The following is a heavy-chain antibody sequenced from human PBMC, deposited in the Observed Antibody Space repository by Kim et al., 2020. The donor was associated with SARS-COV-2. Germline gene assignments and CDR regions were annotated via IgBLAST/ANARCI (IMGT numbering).Heavy chain of an antibody. V-gene: IGHV3-33*01. CDR3: ARRDSYGQIPYYDYGMDV. Sequence: GGSLRLSCAASGFTFSSYGMHWVRQAPGKGLEWVAVIWYDGSNKYYADSVKGRFTISRDNSKNTLYLQMNSLRAEDTAVYYCARRDSYGQIPYYDYGMDVWGQGTTVTVSS. D-gene: IGHD5-18*01. CDR1: GFTFSSYG. CDR2: IWYDGSNK. J-gene: IGHJ6*02.